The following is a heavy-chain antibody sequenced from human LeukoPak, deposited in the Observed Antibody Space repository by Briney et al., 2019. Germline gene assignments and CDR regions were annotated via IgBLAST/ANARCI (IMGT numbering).Heavy chain of an antibody. CDR1: GGSISSSSYY. D-gene: IGHD6-19*01. V-gene: IGHV4-39*07. Sequence: PSETLSLTCTVSGGSISSSSYYWGWIRQPPGKGLEWIGSIYYSGSTYYNPSLKSRVTISVDTSKNQFSLKLSSVTAADTAVYYCARLIRQWLVMGAFDIWGQGTMVTVSS. J-gene: IGHJ3*02. CDR3: ARLIRQWLVMGAFDI. CDR2: IYYSGST.